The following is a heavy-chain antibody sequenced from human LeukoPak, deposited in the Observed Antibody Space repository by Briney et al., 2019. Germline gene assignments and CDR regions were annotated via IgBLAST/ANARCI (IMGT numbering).Heavy chain of an antibody. D-gene: IGHD6-6*01. CDR3: AKDLSSSS. J-gene: IGHJ4*02. V-gene: IGHV3-23*01. Sequence: GGSLRLSCAASGFTFSSYAMSWVRQAPGKGLEWVSGISDSGGSTYYADSLKGRFTLSRDNSQNTLYLQMNSLRAEDTAVYYCAKDLSSSSWGQGTLVTVSS. CDR1: GFTFSSYA. CDR2: ISDSGGST.